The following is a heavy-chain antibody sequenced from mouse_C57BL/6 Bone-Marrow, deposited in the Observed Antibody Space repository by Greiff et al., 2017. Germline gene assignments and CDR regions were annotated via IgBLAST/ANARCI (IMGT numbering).Heavy chain of an antibody. D-gene: IGHD2-5*01. CDR1: GYTFTSYD. V-gene: IGHV1-85*01. CDR3: ARSYYSSYDYAMDY. CDR2: IYPRDGST. Sequence: VQLQQSGPELVKPGASVKLSCKASGYTFTSYDINWVKQRPGQGLEWIGCIYPRDGSTTYNEKFKGQDTLTVDTSSSTAYMELHSLTSEDTAVYFCARSYYSSYDYAMDYWGQGTSVTVSS. J-gene: IGHJ4*01.